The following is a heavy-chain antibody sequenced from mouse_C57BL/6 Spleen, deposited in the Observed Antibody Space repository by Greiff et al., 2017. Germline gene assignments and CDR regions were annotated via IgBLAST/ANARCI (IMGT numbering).Heavy chain of an antibody. J-gene: IGHJ1*03. CDR1: GYTFTSYW. CDR3: ARSPLRSWYFDV. V-gene: IGHV1-52*01. Sequence: QVQLQQPGAELVRPGSSVKLSCKASGYTFTSYWMHWVKQRPIQGLEWIGNIDPSDSETHYNQKFKDKATLTVDKSSSTAYMQLSSLPSEDSAVYYCARSPLRSWYFDVWGTGTTVTVSS. D-gene: IGHD1-1*01. CDR2: IDPSDSET.